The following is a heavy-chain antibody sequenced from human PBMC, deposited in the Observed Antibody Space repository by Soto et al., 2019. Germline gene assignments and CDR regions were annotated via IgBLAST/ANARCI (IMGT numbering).Heavy chain of an antibody. CDR3: ARGDSTSWYFGHGWFDP. D-gene: IGHD6-13*01. J-gene: IGHJ5*02. V-gene: IGHV4-59*01. CDR2: IYYSGST. Sequence: QVQLQESGPGLVKPSETLSLTCTVSGASISSYYWSWIRQPPGKGLEWIGYIYYSGSTNYNPSLKSRVSISVDTSKNQFSLKLNSVTAADTAVYYCARGDSTSWYFGHGWFDPWGQGTLVTVSS. CDR1: GASISSYY.